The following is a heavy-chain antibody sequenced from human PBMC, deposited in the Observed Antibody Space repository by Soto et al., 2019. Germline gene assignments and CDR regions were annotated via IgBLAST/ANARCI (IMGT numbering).Heavy chain of an antibody. CDR2: ISYSGSP. D-gene: IGHD3-16*01. V-gene: IGHV4-59*11. Sequence: NPSETLSLTCSVSGGSISPHYWSWIRQPPGKGLEWIGYISYSGSPNYSPSLKSRVTISVDTSKNQFSLKLSSVTAADTAVYYCARDRKGDYGMDVWGRGTTVTVSS. CDR3: ARDRKGDYGMDV. J-gene: IGHJ6*02. CDR1: GGSISPHY.